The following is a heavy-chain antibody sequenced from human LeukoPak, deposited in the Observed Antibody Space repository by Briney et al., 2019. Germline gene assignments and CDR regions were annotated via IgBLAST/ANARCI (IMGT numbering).Heavy chain of an antibody. D-gene: IGHD3-10*01. Sequence: PGGSLRLSCAASGLTFNSYWMSWVRQAPGKGLQWVANIDPDGSEKQYGDSVKGRFTTSRDNAKNSLYLQMNSLRAEDTAIYYCARIYYFGDNNWRYFDNWGQGTLVTVS. CDR1: GLTFNSYW. V-gene: IGHV3-7*01. CDR3: ARIYYFGDNNWRYFDN. CDR2: IDPDGSEK. J-gene: IGHJ4*02.